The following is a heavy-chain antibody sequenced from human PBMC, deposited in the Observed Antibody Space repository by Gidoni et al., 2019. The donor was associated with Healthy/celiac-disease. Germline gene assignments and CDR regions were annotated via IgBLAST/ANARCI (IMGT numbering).Heavy chain of an antibody. CDR3: ARAPYDLGFDY. CDR2: INHSGST. V-gene: IGHV4-34*01. D-gene: IGHD3-22*01. J-gene: IGHJ4*02. CDR1: GGSFSGYY. Sequence: QVQLQQWGAGLLKPSETLSLTCAVYGGSFSGYYWSWIRQPPGKGLEWIGEINHSGSTNYNPSLKSRVTISVDTSKNQFSLKLSSVTAADTAVYYCARAPYDLGFDYWGQGTLVTVSS.